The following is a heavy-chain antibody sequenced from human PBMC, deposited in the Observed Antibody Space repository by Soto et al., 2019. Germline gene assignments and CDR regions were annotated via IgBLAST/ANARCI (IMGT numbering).Heavy chain of an antibody. D-gene: IGHD6-6*01. CDR3: TTGSTSTKNY. J-gene: IGHJ4*02. Sequence: GGSLRLSCAASGFTFTRYSMNWVRQAPGKGLEWVGRIKSKTDGGTTDYTAPVKGRFTISRDDSKNTLYLQMNSLKIEDTAVYYCTTGSTSTKNYWGQGTLVTVSS. CDR2: IKSKTDGGTT. CDR1: GFTFTRYS. V-gene: IGHV3-15*01.